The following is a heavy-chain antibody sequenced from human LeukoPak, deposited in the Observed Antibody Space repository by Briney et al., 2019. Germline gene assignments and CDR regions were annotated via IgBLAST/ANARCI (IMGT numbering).Heavy chain of an antibody. V-gene: IGHV3-23*01. D-gene: IGHD3-3*01. CDR3: ASAYYDFWSGYFGEDYFDY. CDR2: ISGSGGST. Sequence: GGSPRLSCAASGFTFSSYAMSWVRQAPGKGMEWVSAISGSGGSTYYADSVKGRFTISRDYSKNTLYLQMNSLRAEDTAVYYCASAYYDFWSGYFGEDYFDYWGQGTLVTVSS. J-gene: IGHJ4*02. CDR1: GFTFSSYA.